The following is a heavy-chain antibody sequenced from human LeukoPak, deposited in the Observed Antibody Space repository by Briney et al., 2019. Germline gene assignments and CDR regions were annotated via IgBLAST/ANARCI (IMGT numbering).Heavy chain of an antibody. CDR1: GYTFTSYG. CDR2: ISAYNGNT. J-gene: IGHJ4*02. D-gene: IGHD3-10*01. Sequence: ASVKVSCKASGYTFTSYGISWVRQAPGQGLEWMGWISAYNGNTNYAQKLQGRVTMTTDTSTSTAYMELRSLRSDDTAVYYCASSTMVRGVNDYWGQGTLVTVSS. V-gene: IGHV1-18*01. CDR3: ASSTMVRGVNDY.